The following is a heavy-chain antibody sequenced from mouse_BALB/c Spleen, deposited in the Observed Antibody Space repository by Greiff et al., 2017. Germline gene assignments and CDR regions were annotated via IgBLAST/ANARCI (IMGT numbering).Heavy chain of an antibody. CDR2: IWSGGST. V-gene: IGHV2-2*02. CDR3: ARVPDYGSSSLAY. J-gene: IGHJ3*01. CDR1: GFSLTSYG. D-gene: IGHD1-1*01. Sequence: VKLMESGPGLVQPSQSLSITCTVSGFSLTSYGVHWVRQSPGKGLEWLGVIWSGGSTDYNAAFISRLSISKDNSKSQVFFKMNSLQANDTAIYYCARVPDYGSSSLAYWGQGTLVTVSA.